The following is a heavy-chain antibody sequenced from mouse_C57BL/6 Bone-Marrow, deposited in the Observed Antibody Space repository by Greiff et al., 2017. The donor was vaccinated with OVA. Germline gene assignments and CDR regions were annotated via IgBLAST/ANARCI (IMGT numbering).Heavy chain of an antibody. J-gene: IGHJ4*01. CDR2: ISNGGGST. D-gene: IGHD1-1*01. V-gene: IGHV5-12*01. CDR3: AREIYDGSSYEGYYAMDD. CDR1: GFTFSDSY. Sequence: EVQLVESGGGLVQPGGSLKLSCAASGFTFSDSYMYWVRQTPEKRLEWVAYISNGGGSTYYPDTVKGRFTLSRDNAKNTLYLQMSRLKSEDTAMYYCAREIYDGSSYEGYYAMDDWGQGTSVTVSS.